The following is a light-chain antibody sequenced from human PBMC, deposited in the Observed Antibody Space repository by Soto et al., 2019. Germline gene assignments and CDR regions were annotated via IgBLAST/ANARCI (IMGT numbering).Light chain of an antibody. CDR1: SSDVGTYNL. CDR3: CSYEGSSTSAV. Sequence: QSVLTQPASVSGSPGQLITISCTGTSSDVGTYNLVSWYQQHPGKAPKLMIYEVSKRPSGVSNRFSGSKSGNTASLTISGLQAEDEADYYCCSYEGSSTSAVFGGGTKLTVL. CDR2: EVS. V-gene: IGLV2-23*02. J-gene: IGLJ2*01.